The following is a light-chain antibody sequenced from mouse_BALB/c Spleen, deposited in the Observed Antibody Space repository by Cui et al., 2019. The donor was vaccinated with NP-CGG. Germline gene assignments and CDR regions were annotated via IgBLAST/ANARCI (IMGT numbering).Light chain of an antibody. Sequence: QAVVTQASALTTSPGETVTPTCRSSTGAVTTSNYANWVQEKPDHLFTGLIGGTNNRAPGVPARFSGSLIGDKAALTITGAQTEDEAIYFCALWYSNHWVFGGGTKLIVL. V-gene: IGLV1*01. CDR1: TGAVTTSNY. CDR3: ALWYSNHWV. J-gene: IGLJ1*01. CDR2: GTN.